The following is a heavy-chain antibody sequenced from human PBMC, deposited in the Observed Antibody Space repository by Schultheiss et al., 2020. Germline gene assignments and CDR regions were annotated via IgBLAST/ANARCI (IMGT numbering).Heavy chain of an antibody. CDR3: ARGRYSHGDY. D-gene: IGHD5-18*01. CDR2: FDPEDGET. Sequence: ASVKVSCKVSGYTLTELSMHWVRQSPGKGLEWMGGFDPEDGETIYAQKFQGRVTMTRNTSISTAYMELSSLRSEDTAVYYCARGRYSHGDYWGQGTLVTVSS. J-gene: IGHJ4*02. CDR1: GYTLTELS. V-gene: IGHV1-24*01.